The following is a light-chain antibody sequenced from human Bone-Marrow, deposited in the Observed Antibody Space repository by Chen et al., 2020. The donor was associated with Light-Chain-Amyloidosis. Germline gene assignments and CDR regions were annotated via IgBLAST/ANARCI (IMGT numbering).Light chain of an antibody. V-gene: IGLV3-21*02. Sequence: SYVLTQPSSVSVAPGQTATIACGGNNIGSTSVHGYQQTPGQAPLLVDYDDSDRPSGIPERLSGSNSGNTATLTISMVEAGDEADYYWQVWDRSSDRPVFGGGTKLTVL. CDR3: QVWDRSSDRPV. CDR1: NIGSTS. CDR2: DDS. J-gene: IGLJ3*02.